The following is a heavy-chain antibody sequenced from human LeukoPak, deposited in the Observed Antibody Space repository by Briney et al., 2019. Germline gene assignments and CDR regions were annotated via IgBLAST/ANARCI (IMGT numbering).Heavy chain of an antibody. CDR1: GFTFSSYE. D-gene: IGHD5-12*01. CDR3: ARDGSGYGHDAFDI. J-gene: IGHJ3*02. Sequence: QPGGSLRVSCAASGFTFSSYEMNWVRQAPGKGLEWVSYISSSGSTIYCADSVKGRFTISRDNAKNSLYLQMNSLRAEDTAVYYCARDGSGYGHDAFDIWGQGTMVTVSS. CDR2: ISSSGSTI. V-gene: IGHV3-48*03.